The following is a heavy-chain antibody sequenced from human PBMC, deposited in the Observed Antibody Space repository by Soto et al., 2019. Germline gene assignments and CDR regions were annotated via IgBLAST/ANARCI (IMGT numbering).Heavy chain of an antibody. J-gene: IGHJ4*02. CDR2: IKQDGSEK. Sequence: GGSLRLSCAASGFTFSSHWMSWVRQAPGKGLEWVANIKQDGSEKYYVDSVKGRFTISRDNAKNSLYLQMNSLRAEDTAVYYCARGPGTIGFYYFDYWGQGTLVTVSS. CDR3: ARGPGTIGFYYFDY. CDR1: GFTFSSHW. V-gene: IGHV3-7*04. D-gene: IGHD3-10*01.